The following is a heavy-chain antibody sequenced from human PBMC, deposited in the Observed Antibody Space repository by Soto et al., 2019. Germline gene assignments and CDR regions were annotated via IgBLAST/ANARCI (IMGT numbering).Heavy chain of an antibody. CDR1: GFTFSSYA. CDR2: ISYDGSNK. Sequence: VQLVESGGGVVQPGRSLRLSCAASGFTFSSYAMHWVRQAPGKGLEWVAVISYDGSNKYYADSVKGRFTISRDNSKNTLYLQMNSLRAEDTAVYYCAREKALSFDYWGQGTLVTVSS. CDR3: AREKALSFDY. V-gene: IGHV3-30-3*01. J-gene: IGHJ4*02. D-gene: IGHD3-16*02.